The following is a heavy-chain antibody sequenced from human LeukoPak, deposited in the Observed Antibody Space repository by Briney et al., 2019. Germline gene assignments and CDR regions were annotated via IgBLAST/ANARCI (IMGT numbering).Heavy chain of an antibody. Sequence: GGSLRLSCAASGFTFSSYSMNWVRQAPGKGLEWVSAISGSGGSTYYADSVKGRFTISRDNSKNTLYLQMNSLRAEDTAVYYCTLGMSGSYNYWGQGTLVTVSS. D-gene: IGHD1-26*01. J-gene: IGHJ4*02. CDR3: TLGMSGSYNY. CDR2: ISGSGGST. V-gene: IGHV3-23*01. CDR1: GFTFSSYS.